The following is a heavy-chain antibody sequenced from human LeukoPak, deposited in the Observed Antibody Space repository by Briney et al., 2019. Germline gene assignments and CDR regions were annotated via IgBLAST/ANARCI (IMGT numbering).Heavy chain of an antibody. V-gene: IGHV3-23*01. Sequence: GASLRLSCAASGFTFSSYAMSWVRQAPGKGLEWVSAISGSGGSTYYADSVKGRFTISRDNSKNTLYLQMNSLRAEDTAVYYCAKDPEDCSSTSCYYYYYYGMDVWGQGTTVTVSS. J-gene: IGHJ6*02. CDR2: ISGSGGST. CDR3: AKDPEDCSSTSCYYYYYYGMDV. D-gene: IGHD2-2*01. CDR1: GFTFSSYA.